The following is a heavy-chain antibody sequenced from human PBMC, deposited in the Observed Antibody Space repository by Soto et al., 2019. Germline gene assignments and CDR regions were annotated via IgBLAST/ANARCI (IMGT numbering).Heavy chain of an antibody. J-gene: IGHJ4*02. CDR3: ARGGTDY. Sequence: SETLSLTCTVSGGSISSYYWSWIRQPPGKGLEWIGYIYYSGSTNYNPSLKSRVTISVDTSKNQFSLKLSSVTAADTAVYDCARGGTDYWGQGTLVTVSS. D-gene: IGHD3-16*01. V-gene: IGHV4-59*01. CDR1: GGSISSYY. CDR2: IYYSGST.